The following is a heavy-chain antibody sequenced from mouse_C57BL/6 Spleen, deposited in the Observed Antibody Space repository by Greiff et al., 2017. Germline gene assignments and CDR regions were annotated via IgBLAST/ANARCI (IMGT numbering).Heavy chain of an antibody. CDR2: ISGGGSYT. J-gene: IGHJ2*01. D-gene: IGHD1-1*01. CDR3: ARQNYYSSSYYFGY. V-gene: IGHV5-6*01. CDR1: GFPFSSYG. Sequence: EVQLVESGGDLVKPGGSLKLSCAASGFPFSSYGMSWVRQTPDKRLEWVATISGGGSYTYYPDSVKGRVTISRDNAKNNLYLQMSSLKSEDTAMYYCARQNYYSSSYYFGYRGQGTTLTVSS.